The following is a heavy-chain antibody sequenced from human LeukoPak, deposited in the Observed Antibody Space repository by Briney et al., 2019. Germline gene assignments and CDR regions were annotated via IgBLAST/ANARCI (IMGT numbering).Heavy chain of an antibody. J-gene: IGHJ4*02. CDR2: IWYDGSVK. CDR1: GFTFSSYG. V-gene: IGHV3-33*01. CDR3: ARSPNYGSGQYYFDS. Sequence: GGSLRLSCVASGFTFSSYGAHWVCQAPGKGLEWVAIIWYDGSVKNYADSVKGRFTISRDNSKSTLYLQMNSLGAEDTALYYCARSPNYGSGQYYFDSWGQGLLVTVSS. D-gene: IGHD3-10*01.